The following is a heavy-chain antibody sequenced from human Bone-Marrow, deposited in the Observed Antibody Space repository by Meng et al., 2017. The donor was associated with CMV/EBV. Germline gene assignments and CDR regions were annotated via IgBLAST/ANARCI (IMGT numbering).Heavy chain of an antibody. V-gene: IGHV3-73*01. Sequence: GESLKISCAASGLTFSGSAMHWVRQASGKGLEWVGRIRSKANSYATAYAASVKGRFTISRDDSKNTAYLQMNSLKTEDTAVYYCTRREYSSSWYDAFNYYGMDVWGQGTTVTIAS. J-gene: IGHJ6*02. CDR2: IRSKANSYAT. CDR1: GLTFSGSA. D-gene: IGHD6-13*01. CDR3: TRREYSSSWYDAFNYYGMDV.